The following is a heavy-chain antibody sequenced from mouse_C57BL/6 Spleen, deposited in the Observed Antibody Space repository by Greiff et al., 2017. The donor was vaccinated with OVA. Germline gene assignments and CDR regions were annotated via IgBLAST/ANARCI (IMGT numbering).Heavy chain of an antibody. D-gene: IGHD1-1*01. Sequence: VQLQQPGAELVKPGASVKLSCKASGYTFTSYWMHWVKQRPGQGLEWIGMIHPNSGSTNYNEKFKSKATLTVDKSSSTAYMQLSSLTSEDSAVYYCARLGYYGSSGYAMDYWGQGTSVTVSS. CDR2: IHPNSGST. J-gene: IGHJ4*01. CDR1: GYTFTSYW. V-gene: IGHV1-64*01. CDR3: ARLGYYGSSGYAMDY.